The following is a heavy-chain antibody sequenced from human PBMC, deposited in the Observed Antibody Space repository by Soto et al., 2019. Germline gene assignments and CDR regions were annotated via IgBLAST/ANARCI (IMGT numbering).Heavy chain of an antibody. J-gene: IGHJ4*02. CDR2: IYYSGST. V-gene: IGHV4-39*01. Sequence: SETLSLTCTVSGGSISSSSYYWGWIRQPPGKGLEWIGSIYYSGSTYYNPSLKSRVTISVDTSKNQFSLKLSSVTAADTAVYYCATTYYYASCGYYNFVYWGQGTLVTVSS. CDR1: GGSISSSSYY. CDR3: ATTYYYASCGYYNFVY. D-gene: IGHD3-22*01.